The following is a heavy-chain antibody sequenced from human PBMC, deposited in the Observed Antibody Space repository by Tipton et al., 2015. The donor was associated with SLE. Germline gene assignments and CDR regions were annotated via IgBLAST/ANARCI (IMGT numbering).Heavy chain of an antibody. CDR1: GFTFSSYS. Sequence: GSLRLSCAASGFTFSSYSMNWVRQAPGKGLEWVSSISSSSSYIYYADSVKGRFTISRDNSKNTLYLQMNSLRAEDTAVYYCAKAQGDGRDAFDIWGQGTMVTVSS. J-gene: IGHJ3*02. V-gene: IGHV3-21*04. CDR3: AKAQGDGRDAFDI. CDR2: ISSSSSYI.